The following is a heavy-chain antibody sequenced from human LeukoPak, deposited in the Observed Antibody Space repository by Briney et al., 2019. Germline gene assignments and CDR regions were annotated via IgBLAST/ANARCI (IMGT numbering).Heavy chain of an antibody. CDR3: TRPYYGSGSYYDYFDY. CDR2: IRSKAYGGTT. J-gene: IGHJ4*02. Sequence: PGGSLRLSCTASGFTFGDYAMSWFRQAPGKGLEWVGFIRSKAYGGTTEYAASVKGRSTISRDDSKSIAYLQMNSLKTEDTAVYYCTRPYYGSGSYYDYFDYWGQGTLVTVSS. V-gene: IGHV3-49*03. CDR1: GFTFGDYA. D-gene: IGHD3-10*01.